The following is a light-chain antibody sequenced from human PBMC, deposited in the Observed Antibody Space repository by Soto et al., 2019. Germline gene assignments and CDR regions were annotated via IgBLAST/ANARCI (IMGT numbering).Light chain of an antibody. CDR3: QQYATSPLT. Sequence: DIVLTQSPGTLSLSPLDRAALSCGASQSLSNNFLAWYQQKPGQAPRLLISGASSRATGIPDRFSGSGSGTDFTLTITRVEPEDFAVYYCQQYATSPLTFGGGTKVDIK. J-gene: IGKJ4*01. V-gene: IGKV3-20*01. CDR1: QSLSNNF. CDR2: GAS.